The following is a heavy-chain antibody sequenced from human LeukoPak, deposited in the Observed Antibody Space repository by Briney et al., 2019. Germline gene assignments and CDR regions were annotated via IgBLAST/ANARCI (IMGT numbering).Heavy chain of an antibody. Sequence: PSETLSLTCTVFDDSLNNYYWNWIRQPPGKGLEWIGYIYYSGHTNYNPSLNSRAAISIDTSKNQFSLKLNSLTAADTAVYYCARATWNGYMFDYWGQGSLVTVTS. CDR2: IYYSGHT. D-gene: IGHD5-24*01. CDR3: ARATWNGYMFDY. V-gene: IGHV4-59*01. CDR1: DDSLNNYY. J-gene: IGHJ4*02.